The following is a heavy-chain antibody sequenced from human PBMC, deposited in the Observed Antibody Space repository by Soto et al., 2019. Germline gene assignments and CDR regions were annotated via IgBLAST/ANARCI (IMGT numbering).Heavy chain of an antibody. Sequence: EVQLVESGGGLVKPGGSLRLSCAASGFTFSSYSMNWVRQAPGKGLEWVSSISSSSSYIYYADSVKGRFTISRDNAKNSLYLQMNSLRAEDTAVYYCARGQDIVVVVAATRYYYGMDVWGQGTTVTVSS. J-gene: IGHJ6*02. V-gene: IGHV3-21*01. D-gene: IGHD2-15*01. CDR1: GFTFSSYS. CDR2: ISSSSSYI. CDR3: ARGQDIVVVVAATRYYYGMDV.